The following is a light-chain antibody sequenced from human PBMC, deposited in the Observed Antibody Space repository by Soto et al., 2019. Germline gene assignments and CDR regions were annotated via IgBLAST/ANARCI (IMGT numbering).Light chain of an antibody. CDR1: SSNIGSNY. CDR2: RNN. J-gene: IGLJ2*01. V-gene: IGLV1-47*01. Sequence: QSVLTQAPSASGTPGQRVTISCSGSSSNIGSNYVYWYQQLPGTAPKLLIYRNNQRPSGVPDRFSGSKSGTSASLAISGLRSEAEADYYCAAWDDSLSGHVVFGGGTKLTVL. CDR3: AAWDDSLSGHVV.